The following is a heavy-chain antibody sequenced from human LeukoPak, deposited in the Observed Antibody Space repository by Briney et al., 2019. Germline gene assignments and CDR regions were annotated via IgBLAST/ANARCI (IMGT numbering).Heavy chain of an antibody. CDR2: ISSSSSYI. V-gene: IGHV3-21*01. Sequence: GGSLRLSCAASGFTFSSYSMNWVRQAPGKGLEWVSSISSSSSYIYYADSVKGRFTISRDNAKNSLYLQMNSLRAEDTAVYYCARVVAARVYYYYMDVWGKGTTVTVSS. D-gene: IGHD1-26*01. J-gene: IGHJ6*03. CDR1: GFTFSSYS. CDR3: ARVVAARVYYYYMDV.